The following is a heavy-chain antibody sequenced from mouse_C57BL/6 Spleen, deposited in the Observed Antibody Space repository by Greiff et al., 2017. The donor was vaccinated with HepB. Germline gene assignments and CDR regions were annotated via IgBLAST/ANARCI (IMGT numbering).Heavy chain of an antibody. Sequence: EVNLVESEGGLVQPGSSMKLSCTASGFTFSDYYMAWVRQVPEKGLEWVANINYDGSSTYYLDSLKSRFIISRDNAKNILYLQMSSLKSEDTATYYCAREDYSNYEKYFDVWGTGTTVTVSS. V-gene: IGHV5-16*01. CDR3: AREDYSNYEKYFDV. CDR2: INYDGSST. D-gene: IGHD2-5*01. CDR1: GFTFSDYY. J-gene: IGHJ1*03.